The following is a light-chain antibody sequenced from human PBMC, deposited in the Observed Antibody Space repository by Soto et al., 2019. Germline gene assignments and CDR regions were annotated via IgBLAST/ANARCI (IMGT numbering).Light chain of an antibody. CDR1: ITDIGSYNL. CDR3: CSYAGRNSFYL. J-gene: IGLJ1*01. Sequence: QSALTQPASVSGSPGQSITISCIGTITDIGSYNLVSWYQQHPGKAPKVIISEAIKRPSGVSDRFSGSKSGNTASLTISGLQAEDEADYYCCSYAGRNSFYLFGTGTKVTVL. V-gene: IGLV2-23*01. CDR2: EAI.